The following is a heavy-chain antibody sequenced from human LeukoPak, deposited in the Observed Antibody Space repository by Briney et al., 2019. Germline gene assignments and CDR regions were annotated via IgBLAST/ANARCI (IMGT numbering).Heavy chain of an antibody. J-gene: IGHJ4*02. CDR1: GFTFSSYG. CDR2: ISGSGGST. Sequence: PGGSLRLSCAASGFTFSSYGMSWVRQAPGKGLEWVSAISGSGGSTYYADSVKGRFTIARDSSKNTLYLQMNTLRAEDTAVYYCVTYQLLLYGFDYWGQGTLVTVSS. D-gene: IGHD2-2*01. V-gene: IGHV3-23*01. CDR3: VTYQLLLYGFDY.